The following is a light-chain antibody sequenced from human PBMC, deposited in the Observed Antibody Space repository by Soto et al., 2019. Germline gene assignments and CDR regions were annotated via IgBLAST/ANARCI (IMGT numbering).Light chain of an antibody. V-gene: IGKV1-39*01. Sequence: DIQMTQSPPSLSATVGDRVTITCRASQSISSYLNWYQQKPGKAPKLLIYAASSLQSGVPSRFSGSGSGTDFTLTISSLQPEDFATYYCQQSYSTPRWTFGQGTKVDI. J-gene: IGKJ1*01. CDR2: AAS. CDR1: QSISSY. CDR3: QQSYSTPRWT.